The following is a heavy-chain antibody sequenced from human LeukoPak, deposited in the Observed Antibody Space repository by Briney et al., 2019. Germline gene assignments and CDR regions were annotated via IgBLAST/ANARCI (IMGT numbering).Heavy chain of an antibody. J-gene: IGHJ4*02. CDR2: ISDSGTLT. Sequence: GGSLRLSCAASGFAFTRQAMGWVRQAPGKGLEWVSVISDSGTLTYYADSVKGRFTISRDNSKNTVYLQMSGLRAEDTALYYCAKAHCSPTSCSRIDYWGQGTLVTVSS. V-gene: IGHV3-23*01. D-gene: IGHD2-2*01. CDR1: GFAFTRQA. CDR3: AKAHCSPTSCSRIDY.